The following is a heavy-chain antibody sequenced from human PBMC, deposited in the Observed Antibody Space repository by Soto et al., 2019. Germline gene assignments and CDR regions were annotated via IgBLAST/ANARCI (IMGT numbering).Heavy chain of an antibody. V-gene: IGHV3-74*01. Sequence: EVQLVQSGGGSVQPGGSLRLSCAASGFTFTNYWMHWVRQVPGKGLVWVSRIDGDGAGTSYSDSVRGRFTISRDNAENMLYLQMNSLRAEDTAVSYCKTVFEYWGQGTLVTGSS. CDR1: GFTFTNYW. CDR3: KTVFEY. J-gene: IGHJ4*02. CDR2: IDGDGAGT. D-gene: IGHD4-17*01.